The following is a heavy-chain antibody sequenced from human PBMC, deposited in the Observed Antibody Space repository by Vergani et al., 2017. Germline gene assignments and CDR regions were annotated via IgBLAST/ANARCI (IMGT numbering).Heavy chain of an antibody. Sequence: QVQLVQSGAEVKKPGSSVKVSCKASGGTFSSYAISWVRQAPGQGLEWMGRIIPILGIANYAQKFQGRVTITADKSTSTAYMELSSLRSEXTAVYYCARDRVVRGAYGMDVWGQGTTVTVSS. CDR2: IIPILGIA. CDR1: GGTFSSYA. D-gene: IGHD3-10*01. V-gene: IGHV1-69*04. J-gene: IGHJ6*02. CDR3: ARDRVVRGAYGMDV.